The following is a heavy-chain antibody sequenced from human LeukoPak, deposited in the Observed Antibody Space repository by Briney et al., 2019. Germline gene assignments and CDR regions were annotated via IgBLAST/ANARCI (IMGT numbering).Heavy chain of an antibody. CDR3: AKTTAGYSSGRYPGWPVDY. J-gene: IGHJ4*02. V-gene: IGHV3-23*01. D-gene: IGHD6-19*01. CDR2: VSGSGGIT. CDR1: GFTFNSYA. Sequence: GGSLRLSCAASGFTFNSYAMTWVRQAPGKGLEWVSHVSGSGGITYYADSVKGRFTISRDNSENTVYLQMNSLRADDTAVYYCAKTTAGYSSGRYPGWPVDYWGQGTLVTVSS.